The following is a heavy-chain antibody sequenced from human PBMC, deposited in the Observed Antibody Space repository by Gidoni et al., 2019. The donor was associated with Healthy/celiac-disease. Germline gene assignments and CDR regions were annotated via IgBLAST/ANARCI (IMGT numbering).Heavy chain of an antibody. CDR1: GFSLSNARMG. D-gene: IGHD6-19*01. Sequence: QVTLKESGPVLVKPTDTLTLTCTVPGFSLSNARMGVSWIRQPPGKALEWLAHIFSNDEKSYSTSLKSRLTISKDTSKSQVVLTMTNMDPVDTATYYCARTLYSSGWYSLARFDPWGQGTLVTVSS. V-gene: IGHV2-26*01. J-gene: IGHJ5*02. CDR2: IFSNDEK. CDR3: ARTLYSSGWYSLARFDP.